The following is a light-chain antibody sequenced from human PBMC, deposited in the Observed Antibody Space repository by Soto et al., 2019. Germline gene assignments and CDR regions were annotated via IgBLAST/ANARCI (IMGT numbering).Light chain of an antibody. CDR3: QQRSIWPLT. Sequence: EIVLTQSPATLSLSPGERATLSCRASQSVNSQLAWCQQKPGQAPRLLIYDASNRATGIPARFSGSWSGTDFTITISSLEPEDFAVYSCQQRSIWPLTFGQGTKVEIK. V-gene: IGKV3-11*01. CDR2: DAS. J-gene: IGKJ1*01. CDR1: QSVNSQ.